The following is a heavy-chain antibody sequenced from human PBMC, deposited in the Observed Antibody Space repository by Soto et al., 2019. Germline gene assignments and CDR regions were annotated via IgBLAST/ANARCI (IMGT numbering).Heavy chain of an antibody. CDR2: ISGGGGNT. D-gene: IGHD6-19*01. CDR3: AKDRGAGGRFSGIAVAGIPS. CDR1: GFTFSSYA. Sequence: GGSLRLSCAASGFTFSSYAMSWVRQTPGKGLEWVSGISGGGGNTYYADSVTGRFTISRDNSRNTLYLQMNSLRAADTAIYYCAKDRGAGGRFSGIAVAGIPSWGQGTLVTVSS. V-gene: IGHV3-23*01. J-gene: IGHJ5*02.